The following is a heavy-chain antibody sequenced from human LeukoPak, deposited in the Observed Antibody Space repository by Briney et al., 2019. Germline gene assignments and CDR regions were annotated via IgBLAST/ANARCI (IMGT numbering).Heavy chain of an antibody. D-gene: IGHD3-10*01. CDR2: IYYSGST. Sequence: PSETLSLTCTVSGGSISSSSYYWGWIRQPPGKGLEWIGSIYYSGSTYYNPSLKSRVTISVDTSKNQFSLKLSSVTAADTAVYYCAVEDYGSGSYFNYFDYWGQGTPVTVSS. CDR1: GGSISSSSYY. J-gene: IGHJ4*02. CDR3: AVEDYGSGSYFNYFDY. V-gene: IGHV4-39*01.